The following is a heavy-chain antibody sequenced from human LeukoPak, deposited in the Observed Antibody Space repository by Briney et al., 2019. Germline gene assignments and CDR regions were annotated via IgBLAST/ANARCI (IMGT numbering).Heavy chain of an antibody. D-gene: IGHD3-3*01. V-gene: IGHV3-21*01. J-gene: IGHJ3*02. CDR1: GFTFSSYA. Sequence: PGGSLRLSCAASGFTFSSYAMSWVRQAPGRGLEWVSSISGGSTYTYHADSVRGRFTISRDNAKNSLYLLVNSLRAEDTAVYYCARDKNGVFDIWGQGTMVAVSS. CDR2: ISGGSTYT. CDR3: ARDKNGVFDI.